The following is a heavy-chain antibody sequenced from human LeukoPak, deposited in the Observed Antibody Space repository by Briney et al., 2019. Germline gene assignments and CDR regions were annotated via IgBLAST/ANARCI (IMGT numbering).Heavy chain of an antibody. Sequence: SETLSLTCTVSGGSISSYYWSWIRQPAGKGLEWIGRIYTSRSTNYNPSLKSRVTMSVDTSKNQFSLKLSSVTAADTAVYYCAREGYGYCSSTSCSNWFDPWGQGTLVTVSS. V-gene: IGHV4-4*07. CDR3: AREGYGYCSSTSCSNWFDP. J-gene: IGHJ5*02. CDR2: IYTSRST. CDR1: GGSISSYY. D-gene: IGHD2-2*01.